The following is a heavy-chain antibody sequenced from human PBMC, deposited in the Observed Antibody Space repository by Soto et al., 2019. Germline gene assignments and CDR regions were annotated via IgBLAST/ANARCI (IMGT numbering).Heavy chain of an antibody. CDR3: AKDRLYIPK. J-gene: IGHJ4*02. CDR1: GFTFSSYA. D-gene: IGHD2-21*01. CDR2: ISGRGDST. Sequence: GESLKISCAASGFTFSSYAMSWVRQAPGKGLEWVSAISGRGDSTYYADSVKGRFTTSRDNSKNTLYLQMNSLRAEDTAVYYCAKDRLYIPKWGQGTLVTVSS. V-gene: IGHV3-23*01.